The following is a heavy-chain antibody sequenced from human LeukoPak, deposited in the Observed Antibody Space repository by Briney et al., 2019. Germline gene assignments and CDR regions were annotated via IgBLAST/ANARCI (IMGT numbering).Heavy chain of an antibody. D-gene: IGHD2-8*02. J-gene: IGHJ4*02. Sequence: GRSLRLSCAASGFTAVINHMSWVRQAPGKGLEWVSVIYSADRTSYTDSVKGRFTISRDNSKNTLFLQMNSLRVEDTAVYYCGALYAGGGYYDYWGLGTLVTVSS. CDR1: GFTAVINH. CDR2: IYSADRT. CDR3: GALYAGGGYYDY. V-gene: IGHV3-53*01.